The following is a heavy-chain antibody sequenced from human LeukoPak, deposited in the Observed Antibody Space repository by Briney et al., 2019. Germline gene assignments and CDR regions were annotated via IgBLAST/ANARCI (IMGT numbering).Heavy chain of an antibody. J-gene: IGHJ4*02. CDR3: ARDHYDILTGYYRPFDY. CDR1: GFTFSDYY. CDR2: ISSSGSTI. Sequence: GGSLRLSCAASGFTFSDYYMSWIRQAPGKGLEWVSYISSSGSTIYYADSVKGRFTISRDNAKNSLYLQMNSLRAEDTAVYYCARDHYDILTGYYRPFDYWGQGTLVTVSS. D-gene: IGHD3-9*01. V-gene: IGHV3-11*04.